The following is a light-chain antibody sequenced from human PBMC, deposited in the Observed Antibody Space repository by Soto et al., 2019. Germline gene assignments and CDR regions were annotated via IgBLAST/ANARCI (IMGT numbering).Light chain of an antibody. J-gene: IGLJ2*01. CDR2: GNS. CDR1: SSNIGAGYD. Sequence: QSVLTQPPSVSGAPGQRVTISCTGSSSNIGAGYDVHWYQQLPGTAPKLLIYGNSNRPSGVPDRFSGSKSGTSASLAISGLQSGDEADYYCSAWDDSLNGVIFGGGTQLTVL. V-gene: IGLV1-40*01. CDR3: SAWDDSLNGVI.